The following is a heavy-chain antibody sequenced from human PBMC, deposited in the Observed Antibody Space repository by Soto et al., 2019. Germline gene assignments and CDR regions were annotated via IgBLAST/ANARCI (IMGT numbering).Heavy chain of an antibody. V-gene: IGHV1-69*13. CDR1: GGTFSSYA. J-gene: IGHJ4*02. D-gene: IGHD1-26*01. CDR3: ARDASVVGATTLFSPRYYFDY. CDR2: IIPIFGTA. Sequence: SVKVSCKASGGTFSSYAISWVRQAPGQGLEWMGGIIPIFGTANYAQKFQGRVTITADESTSTAYMELSSLRSEDTAVCYCARDASVVGATTLFSPRYYFDYWGQGTLVTVSS.